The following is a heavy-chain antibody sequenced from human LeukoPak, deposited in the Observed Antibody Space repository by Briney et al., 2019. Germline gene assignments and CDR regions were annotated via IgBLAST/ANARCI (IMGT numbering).Heavy chain of an antibody. V-gene: IGHV4-38-2*02. J-gene: IGHJ5*02. Sequence: PSETLSLTCTVSGYSISSGYYWGWIRQPPGKGLEWIGSIYHSGSTYYNPSLMSRVTISVDTSKNQFSLKLSSVTAADTAVYYCARSARGSPPPRGNWFDPWGQGTLVTVSS. CDR2: IYHSGST. D-gene: IGHD3-10*01. CDR3: ARSARGSPPPRGNWFDP. CDR1: GYSISSGYY.